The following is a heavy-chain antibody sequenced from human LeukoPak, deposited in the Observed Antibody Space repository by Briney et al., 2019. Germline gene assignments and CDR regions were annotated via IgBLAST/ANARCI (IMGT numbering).Heavy chain of an antibody. CDR3: ARGKARYFDWLSARNPPDAFDI. D-gene: IGHD3-9*01. CDR1: GFTFSSYW. V-gene: IGHV3-7*01. CDR2: IKQDGSEK. Sequence: GGSLRLSCAASGFTFSSYWMSWVRQAPGKGLEWVANIKQDGSEKYYVDSVKGRFTISRDNAKNSLYLQMNSLRAEDTAVYYCARGKARYFDWLSARNPPDAFDIWGQGTMVTVSS. J-gene: IGHJ3*02.